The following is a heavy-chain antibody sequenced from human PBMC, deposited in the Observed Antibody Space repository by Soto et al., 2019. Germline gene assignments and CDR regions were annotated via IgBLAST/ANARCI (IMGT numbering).Heavy chain of an antibody. CDR3: ATEPIYYNDGSGYYPLGH. CDR1: GYSFSTSG. D-gene: IGHD3-22*01. J-gene: IGHJ4*02. CDR2: ISAHNGDT. Sequence: VASVKVSCKASGYSFSTSGFSWVRQAPGHGLECVGWISAHNGDTHYSQKFQGRVTLTTDTSTNTGYMELRSLTSDDTAVYFCATEPIYYNDGSGYYPLGHWGQGTLGTVSS. V-gene: IGHV1-18*04.